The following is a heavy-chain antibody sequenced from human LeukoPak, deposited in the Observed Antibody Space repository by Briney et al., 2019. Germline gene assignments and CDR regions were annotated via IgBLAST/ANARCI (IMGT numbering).Heavy chain of an antibody. J-gene: IGHJ5*02. Sequence: SETLSLTCAVSGGSISSGGYSWSWIRQPPGKGLEWIGYIYHSGSTYYNPSLKSRVTISVDRSKNQFSLKLSSVTAADTAVYYCARGPYYYDSSGYYLWGQGTLVTVSS. V-gene: IGHV4-30-2*01. D-gene: IGHD3-22*01. CDR1: GGSISSGGYS. CDR2: IYHSGST. CDR3: ARGPYYYDSSGYYL.